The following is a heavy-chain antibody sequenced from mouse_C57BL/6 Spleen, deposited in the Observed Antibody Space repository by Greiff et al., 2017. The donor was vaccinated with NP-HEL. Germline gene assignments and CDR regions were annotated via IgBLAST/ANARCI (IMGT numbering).Heavy chain of an antibody. CDR1: GFTFSDYY. Sequence: EVKVEESGGGLVQPGGSLKLSCAASGFTFSDYYMYWVRQTPEKRLEWVAYISNGGGSTYYPDTVKGRFTISRDNAKNTLYLQMSRLKSEDTAMYYCARQGDYYGSFDYWGQGTTLTVSS. V-gene: IGHV5-12*01. J-gene: IGHJ2*01. D-gene: IGHD1-1*01. CDR3: ARQGDYYGSFDY. CDR2: ISNGGGST.